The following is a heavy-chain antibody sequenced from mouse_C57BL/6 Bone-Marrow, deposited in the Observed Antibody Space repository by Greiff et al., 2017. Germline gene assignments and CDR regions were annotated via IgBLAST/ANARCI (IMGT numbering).Heavy chain of an antibody. CDR2: ISSGGDDI. Sequence: EVQGVESGEGLVKPGGSLKLSCAASGFTFSSYAMSWVRQTPEKRLEWVAYISSGGDDIYYADTVKGRFTITRDNARNTLYMQMSSLKSEDTAMYYCTREVTGTYFDDWGQGTTLTVAS. CDR3: TREVTGTYFDD. V-gene: IGHV5-9-1*02. D-gene: IGHD4-1*01. CDR1: GFTFSSYA. J-gene: IGHJ2*01.